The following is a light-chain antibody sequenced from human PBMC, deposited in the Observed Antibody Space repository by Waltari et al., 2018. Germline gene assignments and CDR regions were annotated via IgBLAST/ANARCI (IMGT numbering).Light chain of an antibody. V-gene: IGKV4-1*01. CDR3: QQYYAAPYT. CDR1: RSVLDTSKNKNF. CDR2: WAS. J-gene: IGKJ2*01. Sequence: DIVMTQSPDSLAVFLGGRATINCKSSRSVLDTSKNKNFMGWYQLKPGQSPKLLSYWASTRESGVPDRFSASVSRTDFTLTISSLQAEDVAIYSCQQYYAAPYTFGQGTKVEIK.